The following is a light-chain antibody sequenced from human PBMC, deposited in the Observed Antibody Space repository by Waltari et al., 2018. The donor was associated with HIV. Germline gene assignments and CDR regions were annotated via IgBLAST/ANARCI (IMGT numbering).Light chain of an antibody. V-gene: IGKV3-20*01. CDR1: QSVSNTY. Sequence: EIVLTQSPGTLSLSPGERATLTCKASQSVSNTYSAWYQQKPGQAPRLLIHSASSKATGIPDRFSGSGSGTDFTLTISRLEPEDVAVYYCQQYGSSWTFGQGTKVESK. J-gene: IGKJ1*01. CDR2: SAS. CDR3: QQYGSSWT.